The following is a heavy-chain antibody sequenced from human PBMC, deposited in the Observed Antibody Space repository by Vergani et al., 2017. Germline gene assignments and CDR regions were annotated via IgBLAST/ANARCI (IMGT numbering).Heavy chain of an antibody. D-gene: IGHD6-13*01. CDR3: ARGPLPLRIAADCPYYYYMDV. Sequence: QVQLVQSGAEVKKPGSSVKVSCKASGGTFSSYAISWVRQAPGQGLEWMGGIIPIFGTANYAQKFQGRVTITADESTSTDYMALSSLRSEDTAVYYCARGPLPLRIAADCPYYYYMDVWGKGTTVTVSS. CDR1: GGTFSSYA. J-gene: IGHJ6*03. CDR2: IIPIFGTA. V-gene: IGHV1-69*01.